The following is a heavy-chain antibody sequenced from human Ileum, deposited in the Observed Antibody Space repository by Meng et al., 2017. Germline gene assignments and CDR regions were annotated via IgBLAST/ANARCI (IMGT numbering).Heavy chain of an antibody. CDR2: TYYRSKWSS. V-gene: IGHV6-1*01. CDR3: ARKAVAVGTFDY. D-gene: IGHD6-19*01. J-gene: IGHJ4*02. Sequence: SGPGLVKPSQTLSRTCAIASDFSFSNHAAWNRSRQSPSSGLELLRSTYYRSKWSSDYTVSVRGRITSDADTSKNQFSLQLNSVTPDDTAVYYCARKAVAVGTFDYWGQGTLVTVSS. CDR1: SDFSFSNHAA.